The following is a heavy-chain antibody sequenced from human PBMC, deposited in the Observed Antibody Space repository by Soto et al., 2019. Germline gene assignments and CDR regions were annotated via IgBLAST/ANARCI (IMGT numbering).Heavy chain of an antibody. V-gene: IGHV4-34*01. D-gene: IGHD2-2*01. CDR3: ARGRRGIVVVPAAMDYYYYMDV. J-gene: IGHJ6*03. CDR2: INHSGST. CDR1: GGSFSGYY. Sequence: PSETLSLTCAAYGGSFSGYYWSWIRQPPGKGLEWIGEINHSGSTNYNPSLKSRVTISVDTSKNQFSLKLSSVTAADTAVYYCARGRRGIVVVPAAMDYYYYMDVWGKGTTVTVSS.